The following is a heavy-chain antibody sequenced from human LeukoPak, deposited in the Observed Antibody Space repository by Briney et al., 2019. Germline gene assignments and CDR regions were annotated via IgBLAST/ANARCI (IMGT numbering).Heavy chain of an antibody. Sequence: PGGSLRLSCSTSGFIFSTYSMHWVRQPPGKGLEYISGITSNGDSTNYAASVKGRFTISRDNSKNTLSLHMSSLRAEDTAVYYCVKDQGEYSSTWYYFDSWGQGTLVTVSS. CDR3: VKDQGEYSSTWYYFDS. V-gene: IGHV3-64D*06. J-gene: IGHJ4*02. D-gene: IGHD6-13*01. CDR2: ITSNGDST. CDR1: GFIFSTYS.